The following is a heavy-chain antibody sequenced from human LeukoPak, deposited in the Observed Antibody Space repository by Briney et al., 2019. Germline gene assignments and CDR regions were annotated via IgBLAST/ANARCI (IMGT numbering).Heavy chain of an antibody. CDR2: ISGTGDST. CDR3: VEDVVVIVAAKPGI. J-gene: IGHJ4*02. D-gene: IGHD2-15*01. CDR1: SFDFIGTW. Sequence: PGGSLRLSCAASSFDFIGTWMSWVRQAPGKGLEWVSSISGTGDSTYYADAVKGRFTISRDNSKNTLYLQMNSLRAEDTAVYYCVEDVVVIVAAKPGIWGRGTLVTVSS. V-gene: IGHV3-23*01.